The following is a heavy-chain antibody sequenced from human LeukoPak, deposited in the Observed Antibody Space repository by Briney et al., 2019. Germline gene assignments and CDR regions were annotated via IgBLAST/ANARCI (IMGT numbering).Heavy chain of an antibody. CDR2: FIPIFGTA. CDR1: GGTSSSYA. V-gene: IGHV1-69*05. D-gene: IGHD1-20*01. CDR3: ARDLGITGTYDNYCFDY. J-gene: IGHJ4*02. Sequence: SVKVSCKASGGTSSSYAISWVRQAPGQGLQWMGRFIPIFGTANYAQKFQGRVSITTDESTSTAYMQLSSLRSEDAAVYYCARDLGITGTYDNYCFDYWGQGTLVTVSS.